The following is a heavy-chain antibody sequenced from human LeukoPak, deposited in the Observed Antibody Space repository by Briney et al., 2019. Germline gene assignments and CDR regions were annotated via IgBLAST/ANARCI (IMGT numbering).Heavy chain of an antibody. D-gene: IGHD4-23*01. Sequence: SETLSLTRIVSGGSISSISSNNYHWGWIRRPPGKGLEWIGSIYYSGSTYYNPSLKSRVTISVDTSKNQFSLKLSSVTAADTALYYCAREMGVVTAHGIDVWGQGTTVTVSS. J-gene: IGHJ6*02. CDR3: AREMGVVTAHGIDV. CDR2: IYYSGST. V-gene: IGHV4-39*02. CDR1: GGSISSISSNNYH.